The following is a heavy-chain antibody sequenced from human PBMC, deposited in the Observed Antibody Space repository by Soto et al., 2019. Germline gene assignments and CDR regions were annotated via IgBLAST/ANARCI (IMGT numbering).Heavy chain of an antibody. D-gene: IGHD1-26*01. CDR3: ARGIYSKVGAIIWFDP. V-gene: IGHV4-4*07. CDR1: GGSFNSYY. Sequence: PSETLSLTCTVSGGSFNSYYWSWILQPAGKGLEWIGRIYTSGSTNYNPALKSRVTMSVDTSNNRFSLKLSSVTAADTAVYYCARGIYSKVGAIIWFDPWGQGTLVTVSS. J-gene: IGHJ5*02. CDR2: IYTSGST.